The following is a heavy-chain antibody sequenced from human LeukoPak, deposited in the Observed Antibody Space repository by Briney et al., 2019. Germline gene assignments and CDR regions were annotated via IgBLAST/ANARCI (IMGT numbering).Heavy chain of an antibody. Sequence: ASETLSLTCTVSGGSISSSSYYWGCIRQPPGKGLEWIGSIYYSGSTYYNPSLKSRVTISVDTSKNQFSLKLSSVTAADTAVYYCASSYSSSYGVGAFDIWGQGTMVTVSS. CDR3: ASSYSSSYGVGAFDI. V-gene: IGHV4-39*01. CDR1: GGSISSSSYY. D-gene: IGHD6-13*01. J-gene: IGHJ3*02. CDR2: IYYSGST.